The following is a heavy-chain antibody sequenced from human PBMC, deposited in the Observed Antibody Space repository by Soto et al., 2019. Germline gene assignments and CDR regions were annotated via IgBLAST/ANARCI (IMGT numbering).Heavy chain of an antibody. V-gene: IGHV1-8*01. CDR3: ARFYSSSWLFDY. CDR1: GYTFTSYD. Sequence: SVKVSCKASGYTFTSYDINWVRQATGQGLEWMGWMNPNSGNTGYAQKFQGRVTMTRNTSISTAYMELSSLRSEDTAVYYCARFYSSSWLFDYWGQGTLVTVSS. CDR2: MNPNSGNT. J-gene: IGHJ4*02. D-gene: IGHD6-13*01.